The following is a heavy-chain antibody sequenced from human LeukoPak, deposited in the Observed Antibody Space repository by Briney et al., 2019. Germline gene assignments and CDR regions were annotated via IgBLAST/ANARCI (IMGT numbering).Heavy chain of an antibody. Sequence: GGSLRLSCAASGFTFSSYWMNWARQAPGKGLECVASINHNGNVNYYVDSVKGRFTISRDNAKNSLYLQMSNLRAEDTAVYFCARGGGLDVWGQGATVTVS. CDR1: GFTFSSYW. J-gene: IGHJ6*02. CDR3: ARGGGLDV. CDR2: INHNGNVN. D-gene: IGHD3-16*01. V-gene: IGHV3-7*03.